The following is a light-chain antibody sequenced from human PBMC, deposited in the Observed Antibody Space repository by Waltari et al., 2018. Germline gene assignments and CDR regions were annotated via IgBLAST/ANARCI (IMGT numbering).Light chain of an antibody. Sequence: SYVLTQPPSVSVAPGQTARIPCGGHNIGSTSLHWYQQKPGQAPVLVVYDDSDRPSGIPERFSGSNSGNTATLTISRVEAGDEADYYCQVWDSSSDHVVFGGGTKLTVL. CDR1: NIGSTS. CDR2: DDS. V-gene: IGLV3-21*02. J-gene: IGLJ2*01. CDR3: QVWDSSSDHVV.